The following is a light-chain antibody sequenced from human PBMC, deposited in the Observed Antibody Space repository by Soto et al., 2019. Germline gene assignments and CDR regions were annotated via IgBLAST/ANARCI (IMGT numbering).Light chain of an antibody. CDR1: QSVDKY. CDR2: DAS. J-gene: IGKJ2*01. CDR3: QQRARWPS. Sequence: DIVLTQSPVTVSLSPGERATLSCRASQSVDKYLAWYQQKPGQAPRLLIYDASNRAADIPARFSGSGSGTDFTLTISSLEPEEFAVDYCQQRARWPSFGQGTKLEIK. V-gene: IGKV3-11*01.